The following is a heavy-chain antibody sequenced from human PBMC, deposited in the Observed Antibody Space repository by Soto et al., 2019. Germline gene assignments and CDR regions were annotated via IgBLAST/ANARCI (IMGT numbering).Heavy chain of an antibody. Sequence: GGSLRLSCAASGFTFSSYSMSWVRQAPGKGLEWVSAISGSGGSTYYADSVKGRFTISRDNSKNTLYLQMNSLRAEDTAVYYCAKRALGYSGSYYINWGQGTLVTVSS. CDR3: AKRALGYSGSYYIN. J-gene: IGHJ4*02. CDR2: ISGSGGST. D-gene: IGHD1-26*01. CDR1: GFTFSSYS. V-gene: IGHV3-23*01.